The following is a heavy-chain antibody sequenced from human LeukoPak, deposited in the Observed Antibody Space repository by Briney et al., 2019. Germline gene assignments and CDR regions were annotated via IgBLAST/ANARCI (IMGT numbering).Heavy chain of an antibody. Sequence: GGSLRLSCAASGFTFSSYSMNWVRQAPGKGLEWVSYISSSSSTIYYADSVKGRFTISRDNAKNSLYLQMNSLRAEDTAVYYCAALVVPAAMKADYWGQGTLVTVSS. CDR3: AALVVPAAMKADY. CDR2: ISSSSSTI. V-gene: IGHV3-48*04. J-gene: IGHJ4*02. CDR1: GFTFSSYS. D-gene: IGHD2-2*01.